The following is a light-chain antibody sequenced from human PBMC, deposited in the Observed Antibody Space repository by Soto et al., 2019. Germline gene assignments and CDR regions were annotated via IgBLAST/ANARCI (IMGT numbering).Light chain of an antibody. CDR1: SSDVGGYNY. V-gene: IGLV2-11*01. J-gene: IGLJ2*01. CDR2: DVS. Sequence: QSALTQPRSVSGSPGQSVTISCTGTSSDVGGYNYVSWYQQHPGIAPKLMIYDVSKRPSGVPDRFSGSKSGNTASLTISGLQADDEADYYCCSYAGSYTVIFGGGTKLTVL. CDR3: CSYAGSYTVI.